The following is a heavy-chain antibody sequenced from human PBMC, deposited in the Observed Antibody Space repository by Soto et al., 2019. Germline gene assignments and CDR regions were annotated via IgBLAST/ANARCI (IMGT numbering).Heavy chain of an antibody. D-gene: IGHD3-16*01. Sequence: EVQLLESGGGLVQVGGSLRLSCASSGFTFTNYGMNWVRQAPGKGLVWVSSISGGGRSTYNGDSVRGCFTISRDTSKDTLYLQMNSLRVDDTAVYYCAKQSSGGPVDSYMDVWGRGTTVTVSS. CDR3: AKQSSGGPVDSYMDV. CDR1: GFTFTNYG. J-gene: IGHJ6*03. CDR2: ISGGGRST. V-gene: IGHV3-23*01.